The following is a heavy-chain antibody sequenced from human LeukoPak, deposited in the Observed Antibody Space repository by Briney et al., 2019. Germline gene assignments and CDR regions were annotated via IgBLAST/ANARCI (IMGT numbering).Heavy chain of an antibody. D-gene: IGHD5-18*01. V-gene: IGHV3-9*01. J-gene: IGHJ4*02. Sequence: GRSLRLSCTASGFTFDDYAMHWVRQAPGKGLEWVSGISWNSGSIGYADSVKGRFTISRDNAKNSLYLQKNSLRAEDTALYYCAKGKGKRIQLWPDLFDYWGQGTLVTVSS. CDR3: AKGKGKRIQLWPDLFDY. CDR1: GFTFDDYA. CDR2: ISWNSGSI.